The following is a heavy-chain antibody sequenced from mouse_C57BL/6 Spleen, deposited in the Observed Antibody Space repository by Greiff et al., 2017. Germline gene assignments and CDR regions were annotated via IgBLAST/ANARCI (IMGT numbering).Heavy chain of an antibody. V-gene: IGHV1-15*01. J-gene: IGHJ2*01. CDR1: GYTFTDYE. CDR3: TRPLLRGYFDY. CDR2: IDPETGGT. D-gene: IGHD1-2*01. Sequence: QVQLKQSGAELVRPGASVTLSCKASGYTFTDYEMHWVKQTPVHGLEWIGAIDPETGGTAYNQKFKGKAILTADKSSSTAYMELRSLTSEDSAVYYCTRPLLRGYFDYWGQGTTLTVSS.